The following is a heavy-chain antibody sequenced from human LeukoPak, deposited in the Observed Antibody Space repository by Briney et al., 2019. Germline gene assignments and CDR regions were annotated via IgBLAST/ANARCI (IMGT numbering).Heavy chain of an antibody. Sequence: GGSLRLSCAASGFTFSSYGMHWVRQAPGKGLEWVAVISYDGSNKYYADSVKGRFTISRDNSKNTLYLQTNSLRAEDTAVYYCAKDSMGAKGYWGQGTLVTVSS. J-gene: IGHJ4*02. V-gene: IGHV3-30*18. D-gene: IGHD1-26*01. CDR3: AKDSMGAKGY. CDR1: GFTFSSYG. CDR2: ISYDGSNK.